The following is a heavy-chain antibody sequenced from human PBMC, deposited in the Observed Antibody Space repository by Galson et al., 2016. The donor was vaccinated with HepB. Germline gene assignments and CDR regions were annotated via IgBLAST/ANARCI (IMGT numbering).Heavy chain of an antibody. CDR1: GFSISIYS. CDR3: AKISLVWYNSGWGGSFDI. CDR2: IRGSGTGT. V-gene: IGHV3-23*01. Sequence: SLRLSCAASGFSISIYSMNWVRQAPGKGLEWVSAIRGSGTGTSYTDSVKGRFTISRDNSKNTLYLQMNSLRAEDAAVHYCAKISLVWYNSGWGGSFDIWGRGTMVTVPS. J-gene: IGHJ3*02. D-gene: IGHD6-19*01.